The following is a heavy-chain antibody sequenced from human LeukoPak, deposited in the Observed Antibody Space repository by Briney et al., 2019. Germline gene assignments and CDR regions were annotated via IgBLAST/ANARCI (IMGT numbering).Heavy chain of an antibody. Sequence: SETLSLTCTVSGGSISSSSYYWGWIRQPPGKGLEWIGSIYYSGSTYYNPSLKSRVTISVDTSKNQFSPKLSSVTAADTAVYYCARQGNLYSSSWWNWFDPWGQGTLVTVSS. D-gene: IGHD6-13*01. J-gene: IGHJ5*02. CDR3: ARQGNLYSSSWWNWFDP. V-gene: IGHV4-39*01. CDR1: GGSISSSSYY. CDR2: IYYSGST.